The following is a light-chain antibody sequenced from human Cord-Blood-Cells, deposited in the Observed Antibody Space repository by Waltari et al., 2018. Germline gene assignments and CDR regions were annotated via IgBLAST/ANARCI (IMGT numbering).Light chain of an antibody. CDR3: QQYDNLPRT. V-gene: IGKV1-33*01. CDR2: DAS. J-gene: IGKJ4*01. Sequence: DIQMTQSPSSLSASVGDRVTITCQASQDISNYLNWYQQKPGKAPKLLIYDASNLETGVPSRFSGSGSGTDSTFTISSLQPEDIATYYCQQYDNLPRTFGGGTKVEIK. CDR1: QDISNY.